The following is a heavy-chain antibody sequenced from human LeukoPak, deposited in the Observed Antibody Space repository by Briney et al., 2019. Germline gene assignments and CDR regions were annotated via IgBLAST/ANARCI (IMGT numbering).Heavy chain of an antibody. J-gene: IGHJ4*02. CDR2: ISCSGGST. CDR1: GFTFSNYA. CDR3: AKSRSGAVSGTLHFDY. Sequence: GGSLRLSCSASGFTFSNYAMRWVRQAPGKGLEWVSAISCSGGSTYYADSVKGRFTISRDNSKNTLSLQMNSLRAEDTAVYYCAKSRSGAVSGTLHFDYWGQGNLVTVSS. V-gene: IGHV3-23*01. D-gene: IGHD6-19*01.